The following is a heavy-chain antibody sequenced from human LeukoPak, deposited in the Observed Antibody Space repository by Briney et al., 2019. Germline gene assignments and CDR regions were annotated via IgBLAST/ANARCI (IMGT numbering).Heavy chain of an antibody. Sequence: KSGESLRLSCAASGFTFSNYGTNWVRQAPGEGLEWIGSVYYTGSTDYNSSLKSRVTMYIDTSKNQFSLKLSSGTAADTAMYYCAKSNGYGLIDYWGQGTLVTVSS. CDR1: GFTFSNYG. CDR2: VYYTGST. V-gene: IGHV4-59*04. CDR3: AKSNGYGLIDY. J-gene: IGHJ4*02. D-gene: IGHD5-12*01.